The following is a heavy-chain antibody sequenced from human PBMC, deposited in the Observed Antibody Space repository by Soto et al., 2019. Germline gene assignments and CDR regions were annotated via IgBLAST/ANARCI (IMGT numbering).Heavy chain of an antibody. CDR1: GGTFSSYT. V-gene: IGHV1-69*02. CDR3: ARGDKYYYYGMDV. CDR2: IIPILGIA. D-gene: IGHD2-21*01. Sequence: QVQLVQSGAEVKKPGSSVKVSCKASGGTFSSYTISWVQQAPGQGLEWMGRIIPILGIANYAQKFLGRVTITADKSTSTAYMERSSLRSAATAVYYCARGDKYYYYGMDVWGRGTTVAVSS. J-gene: IGHJ6*02.